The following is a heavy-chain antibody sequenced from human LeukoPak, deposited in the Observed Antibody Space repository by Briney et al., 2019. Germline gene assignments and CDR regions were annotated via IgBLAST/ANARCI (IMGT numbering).Heavy chain of an antibody. Sequence: TSETLSLTCTVSGGSISSGGYYWSWIRQHPGKGLEWIGYIYYSGSTNYNPSLKSRVTISVDTSKNQFSLKLSSVTAADTAVYYCARGGYYYDSTFDYWGQGTLVTVSS. D-gene: IGHD3-22*01. CDR3: ARGGYYYDSTFDY. J-gene: IGHJ4*02. V-gene: IGHV4-61*08. CDR1: GGSISSGGYY. CDR2: IYYSGST.